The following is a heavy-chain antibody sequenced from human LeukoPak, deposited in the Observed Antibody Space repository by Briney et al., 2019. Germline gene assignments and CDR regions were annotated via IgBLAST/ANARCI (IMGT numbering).Heavy chain of an antibody. D-gene: IGHD3-10*01. CDR1: GFTFTIFG. J-gene: IGHJ3*02. CDR2: IDARSGIT. CDR3: ASFGSGSNLDAFDI. V-gene: IGHV3-48*02. Sequence: GGSLRLSCAASGFTFTIFGLNWVRQAPGKGPEWVSYIDARSGITYYADSVQGRFTISRDNAKNSLYLQMNSLRDEDTAVYYCASFGSGSNLDAFDIWGQGTMVTVST.